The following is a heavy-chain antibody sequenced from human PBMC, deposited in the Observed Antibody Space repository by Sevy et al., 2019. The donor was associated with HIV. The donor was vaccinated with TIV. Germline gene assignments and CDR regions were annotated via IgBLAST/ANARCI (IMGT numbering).Heavy chain of an antibody. Sequence: GGSLRLSCEASGFTFRSYAMSWVRHAPGKGLEWVSGIIGSGDNTYYADSVKGRFTVSRDNSKNTLYVQMNSLRAEDTAVYYCAKGVSWLVLGGYFDYWGQGTPVTVSS. CDR2: IIGSGDNT. V-gene: IGHV3-23*01. CDR3: AKGVSWLVLGGYFDY. J-gene: IGHJ4*02. CDR1: GFTFRSYA. D-gene: IGHD6-19*01.